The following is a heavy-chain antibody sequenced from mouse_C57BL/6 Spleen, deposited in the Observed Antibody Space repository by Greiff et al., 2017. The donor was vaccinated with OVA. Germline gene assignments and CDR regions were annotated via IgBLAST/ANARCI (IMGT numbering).Heavy chain of an antibody. CDR2: IDPETGGT. CDR3: TRPHDGSAWFAY. V-gene: IGHV1-15*01. Sequence: VQLQQSGAELVRPGASVTLSCKASGYTFTDYEMHWVKQTPVHGLEWIGAIDPETGGTAYNQKFKGKAILTADKSSSTAYMELRSLTSEDSAVYYCTRPHDGSAWFAYWGQGTLVTVSA. J-gene: IGHJ3*01. CDR1: GYTFTDYE. D-gene: IGHD2-3*01.